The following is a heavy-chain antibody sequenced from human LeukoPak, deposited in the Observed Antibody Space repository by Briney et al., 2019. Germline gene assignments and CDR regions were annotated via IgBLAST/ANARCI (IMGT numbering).Heavy chain of an antibody. J-gene: IGHJ6*02. Sequence: GGSLRLSCAASGSTFSSYSMNWVRQAPGKGLEWVSYISSSSSTIYYADSVKGRFTISRDNAKNSLYLQMNSLRAEDTAVYYCASSMVRGEYYYYYGMDVWGQGTTVTVSS. CDR2: ISSSSSTI. V-gene: IGHV3-48*01. D-gene: IGHD3-10*01. CDR1: GSTFSSYS. CDR3: ASSMVRGEYYYYYGMDV.